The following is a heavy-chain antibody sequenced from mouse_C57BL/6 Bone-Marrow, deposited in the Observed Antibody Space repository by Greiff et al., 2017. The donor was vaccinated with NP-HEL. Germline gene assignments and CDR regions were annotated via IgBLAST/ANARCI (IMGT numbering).Heavy chain of an antibody. CDR3: ARGDTIDFDY. V-gene: IGHV3-6*01. CDR1: CYSITSGYY. Sequence: ASGPGLVTPSQSLSLTCSVTCYSITSGYYWNCLRHFPGTKLEWMGSISYDRSNNYHPSPLHRISITRDTSKNQFFLKLNSVTTEDTATYYCARGDTIDFDYWGQGTTLTVSS. J-gene: IGHJ2*01. D-gene: IGHD1-1*02. CDR2: ISYDRSN.